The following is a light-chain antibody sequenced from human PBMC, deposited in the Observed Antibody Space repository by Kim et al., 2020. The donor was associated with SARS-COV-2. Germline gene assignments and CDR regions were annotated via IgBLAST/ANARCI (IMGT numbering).Light chain of an antibody. J-gene: IGLJ3*02. V-gene: IGLV3-27*01. Sequence: SYELTQPSSVSVSPGQTARITCSGDVLAKKYARWFQQKPGQAPVLVIYKDSERPSGIPERFSGSSSGTTVTLTINGAQVEDEADYYCYSAADNKGVFGGGTQLTVL. CDR1: VLAKKY. CDR3: YSAADNKGV. CDR2: KDS.